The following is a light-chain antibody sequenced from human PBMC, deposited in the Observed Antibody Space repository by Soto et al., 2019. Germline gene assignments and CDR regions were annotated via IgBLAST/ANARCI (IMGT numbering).Light chain of an antibody. CDR2: VGTGGIVG. Sequence: QPVLTQPPSASASLGASVTLTCTLSSGYSNYKVDWYQQRPGKGPRFVMRVGTGGIVGSKGDGIPDRFSVLASGLNRFLTIRNIPEEDESDYHCRTDNGNGSNFVVVFGGGTKRAVL. CDR3: RTDNGNGSNFVVV. CDR1: SGYSNYK. J-gene: IGLJ2*01. V-gene: IGLV9-49*01.